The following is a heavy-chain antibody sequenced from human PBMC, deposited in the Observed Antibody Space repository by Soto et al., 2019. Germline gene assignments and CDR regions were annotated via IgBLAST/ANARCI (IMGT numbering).Heavy chain of an antibody. D-gene: IGHD3-10*01. V-gene: IGHV1-2*02. CDR1: GYFFNDYH. CDR3: ARSPRNYYALGSYSYFRH. CDR2: INPKNGDT. Sequence: ASVKVSCKTSGYFFNDYHMHWVRKAPGQGLEWMGWINPKNGDTNYAQKFQDRVTMTRDTSISTVYIELSRLTSDDTAVYYCARSPRNYYALGSYSYFRHWGQGTLVTVSS. J-gene: IGHJ1*01.